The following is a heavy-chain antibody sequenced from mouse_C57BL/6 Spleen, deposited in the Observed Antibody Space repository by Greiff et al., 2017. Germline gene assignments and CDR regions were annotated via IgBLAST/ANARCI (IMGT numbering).Heavy chain of an antibody. CDR3: ASGIYYDYDDWYFDV. D-gene: IGHD2-4*01. J-gene: IGHJ1*03. CDR1: GYSFTDYN. Sequence: EVQLQQSGPELVKPGASVKISCKASGYSFTDYNMNWVKQSNGKSLEWIGVINPNYGTTSYNQKFKGKATLTVDQSSSTAYMQLNSLSSEDSAVYYCASGIYYDYDDWYFDVWGTGTTVTVSS. CDR2: INPNYGTT. V-gene: IGHV1-39*01.